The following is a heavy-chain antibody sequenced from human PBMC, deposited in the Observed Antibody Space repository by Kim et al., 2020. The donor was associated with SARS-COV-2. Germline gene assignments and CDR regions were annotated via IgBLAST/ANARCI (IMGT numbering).Heavy chain of an antibody. J-gene: IGHJ4*02. CDR3: ARGGDNGYDNFYY. D-gene: IGHD5-12*01. Sequence: ASVKVSCKASGYTFTRYHMQWVRQAPGQGLEWMGMINPSGRPSHAQKFRGRLTVTRDTSTSTVYIDLSSLRSEDTAVYYFARGGDNGYDNFYYWGQGTL. V-gene: IGHV1-46*01. CDR2: INPSGRP. CDR1: GYTFTRYH.